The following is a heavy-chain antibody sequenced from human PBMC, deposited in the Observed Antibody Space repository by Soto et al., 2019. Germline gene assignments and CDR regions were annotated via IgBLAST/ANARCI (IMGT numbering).Heavy chain of an antibody. Sequence: GGSLRLSCAASGFTFSTYDMHWFRQATGIGLEWVSAIGKGGDTHYSDSVKGRFTISRENAKNSLYLQMNSLRVEDTAVYYCARDPSGWGLDSWGQGTLVTVSS. D-gene: IGHD6-19*01. CDR3: ARDPSGWGLDS. CDR2: IGKGGDT. V-gene: IGHV3-13*01. CDR1: GFTFSTYD. J-gene: IGHJ4*02.